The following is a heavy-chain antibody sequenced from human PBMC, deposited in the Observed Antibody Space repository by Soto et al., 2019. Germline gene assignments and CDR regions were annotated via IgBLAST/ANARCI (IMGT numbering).Heavy chain of an antibody. V-gene: IGHV3-23*01. CDR3: AKDMQAYDFWRGYYYFDY. CDR1: GFTFSSYA. CDR2: ISGSGGST. D-gene: IGHD3-3*01. J-gene: IGHJ4*02. Sequence: EVQLLESGGGLVQPGGSLRLSCAASGFTFSSYAMSWVRQAPGKGLEWVSAISGSGGSTYYADSVKGRFTISRDNSKNTLYLQMNSLRAEDTAVYYCAKDMQAYDFWRGYYYFDYWGQGTLVTVSS.